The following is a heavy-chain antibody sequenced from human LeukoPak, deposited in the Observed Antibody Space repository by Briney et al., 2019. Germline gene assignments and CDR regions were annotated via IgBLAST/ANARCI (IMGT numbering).Heavy chain of an antibody. D-gene: IGHD3-22*01. CDR3: TSSYFETSHYTHYHFDY. Sequence: GGSLRLSCAASGFTFSIYAMNWVRQAPGKGLEWVSTIDTTGGIHYADSVRGRFTISRDDSKNTVFLQMNSLRADDTAIYYCTSSYFETSHYTHYHFDYWGRGTLVTVSP. V-gene: IGHV3-23*01. CDR1: GFTFSIYA. CDR2: IDTTGGI. J-gene: IGHJ4*02.